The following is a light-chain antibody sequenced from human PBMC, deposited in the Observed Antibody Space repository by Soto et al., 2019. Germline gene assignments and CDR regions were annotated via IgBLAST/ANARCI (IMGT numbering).Light chain of an antibody. V-gene: IGKV3-20*01. CDR3: QQYGDSVFT. Sequence: ELVLTQSPATLSLSPGERATLSCRASQSVNSGYLAWFQQKRGRAPRLLIYGTSGRATGIPDRFSGNGSRTDFTLTISRLEPEDFGVYYCQQYGDSVFTFGPGTKVDIK. CDR1: QSVNSGY. J-gene: IGKJ3*01. CDR2: GTS.